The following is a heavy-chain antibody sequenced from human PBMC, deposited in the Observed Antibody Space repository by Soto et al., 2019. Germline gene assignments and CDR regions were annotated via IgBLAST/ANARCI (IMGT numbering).Heavy chain of an antibody. Sequence: GESLKISYKGSGYSFTSYWISWVRQMPGKGLEWMGRIDPSDSYTNYSPSFQGHVTISADKSISTAYLQWSSLKASDTAMYYCARRGSDYYDSSGRGRDAFDIWGQGTMVTVSS. D-gene: IGHD3-22*01. J-gene: IGHJ3*02. CDR1: GYSFTSYW. V-gene: IGHV5-10-1*01. CDR3: ARRGSDYYDSSGRGRDAFDI. CDR2: IDPSDSYT.